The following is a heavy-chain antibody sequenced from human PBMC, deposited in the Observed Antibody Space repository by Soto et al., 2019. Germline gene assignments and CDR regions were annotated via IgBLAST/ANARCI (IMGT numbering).Heavy chain of an antibody. V-gene: IGHV3-23*01. Sequence: EVQLLESGGGLVQPGGSLRLSCAASGFTFSSYAMSWVRQAPGKGLEWVSAISGSGGSTYYPDSVKGRFTISRDNSKNTLYLQMNSLRAEDTAVYYCAKDPNLWQQLASYFDYWGQGTLVTVSS. J-gene: IGHJ4*02. CDR2: ISGSGGST. CDR1: GFTFSSYA. D-gene: IGHD6-13*01. CDR3: AKDPNLWQQLASYFDY.